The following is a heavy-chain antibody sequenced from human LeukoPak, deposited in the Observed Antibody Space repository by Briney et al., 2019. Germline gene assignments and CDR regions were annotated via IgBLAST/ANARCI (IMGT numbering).Heavy chain of an antibody. J-gene: IGHJ3*02. CDR3: ARAHDAFDI. V-gene: IGHV4-34*01. CDR1: GGSFSGYY. CDR2: INHSGST. Sequence: SETLSLTCAVYGGSFSGYYWSWIRQPPGKGLEWIGEINHSGSTNYNPSLKSRVTISVDTSKNQFSLKLSSVTAADTAVYYCARAHDAFDIWGQGTMVTVFS.